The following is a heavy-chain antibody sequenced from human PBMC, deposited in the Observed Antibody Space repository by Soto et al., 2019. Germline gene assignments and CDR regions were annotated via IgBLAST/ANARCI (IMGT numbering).Heavy chain of an antibody. CDR2: IYHSGSA. J-gene: IGHJ3*02. Sequence: QVQLQESGPGLVKPSGTLSLTCAVSGGSVSSSNWWSWVRQSPGKGLEWMGEIYHSGSAHYNPSLKRRATISLDKSTNQFSLRLTSVTAADTAVYYCARVPGVVVSADDAFDIWGPGTRVIVSS. CDR3: ARVPGVVVSADDAFDI. V-gene: IGHV4-4*02. D-gene: IGHD2-21*02. CDR1: GGSVSSSNW.